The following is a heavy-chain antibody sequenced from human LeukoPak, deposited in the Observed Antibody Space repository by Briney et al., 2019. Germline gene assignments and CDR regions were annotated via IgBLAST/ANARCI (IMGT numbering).Heavy chain of an antibody. V-gene: IGHV5-51*01. D-gene: IGHD2-2*01. Sequence: GESLEISCRGSGYSFTTYWIGWVRQMPGKGLEWMGIIYPGDSDTRYSPSFQGQVTMSADKSINTAYLQWSSLKASDTAMYYCARRQGCSSTSCPPDSWGQGTLVTDSS. CDR1: GYSFTTYW. CDR2: IYPGDSDT. CDR3: ARRQGCSSTSCPPDS. J-gene: IGHJ4*02.